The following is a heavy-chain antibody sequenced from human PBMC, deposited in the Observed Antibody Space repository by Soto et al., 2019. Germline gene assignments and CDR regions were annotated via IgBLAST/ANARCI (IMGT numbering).Heavy chain of an antibody. Sequence: QVQLVQSGAEGRKPGSSVKVSCKASGGTFSRHAISWVRQAPGQGLEWMGGIIPIFGTANHAQKFQGRVTIIADETKSTVDMELSSLRSEDTAMYYCARGWGYDSNDYYYAYWGQGTMVIVSS. CDR3: ARGWGYDSNDYYYAY. J-gene: IGHJ4*02. D-gene: IGHD3-22*01. V-gene: IGHV1-69*01. CDR1: GGTFSRHA. CDR2: IIPIFGTA.